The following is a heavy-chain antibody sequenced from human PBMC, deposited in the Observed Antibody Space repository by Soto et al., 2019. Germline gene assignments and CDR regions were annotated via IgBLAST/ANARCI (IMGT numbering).Heavy chain of an antibody. CDR1: GGALSRYA. CDR2: IIPMFGKA. V-gene: IGHV1-69*13. D-gene: IGHD3-22*01. Sequence: GVSVKGYCKASGGALSRYAISWVRQAPGQGLEWMGGIIPMFGKANYAQKFRGRVTITADESTSTGYMELRSLISEDTAVYYCARDGTLYDSSGYYYVYWGQGPLVTVSS. CDR3: ARDGTLYDSSGYYYVY. J-gene: IGHJ4*02.